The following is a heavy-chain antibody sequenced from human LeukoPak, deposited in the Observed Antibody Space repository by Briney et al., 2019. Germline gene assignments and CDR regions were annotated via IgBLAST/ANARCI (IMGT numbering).Heavy chain of an antibody. CDR1: GFTFDDYA. CDR2: ISWNSGSI. D-gene: IGHD2-2*01. J-gene: IGHJ3*02. CDR3: AKGRRCSSTSCNDAFDI. V-gene: IGHV3-9*01. Sequence: GRSLRLSCAASGFTFDDYAMHWVRQAPGKGLEWVSGISWNSGSIGYADSVKGRFTISRDNAKNSLYLQMNSLRAEDTALYYCAKGRRCSSTSCNDAFDIWGQGTMVTVSS.